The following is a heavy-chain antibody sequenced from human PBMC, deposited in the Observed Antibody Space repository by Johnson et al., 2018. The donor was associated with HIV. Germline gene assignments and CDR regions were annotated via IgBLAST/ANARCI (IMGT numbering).Heavy chain of an antibody. Sequence: HVQLVESGGGLVQPGGSLRLSCAASRFSFSSYAMHWVRQAPGQGLEWVGRIKSKTDGGTPDYADSVKGRFTISRDNSKTTLFLHINSLRAEDTAVYYCAKDRILSGYGPGAFDIWGQGTMVTVSS. J-gene: IGHJ3*02. CDR3: AKDRILSGYGPGAFDI. V-gene: IGHV3-30*04. D-gene: IGHD5-12*01. CDR2: IKSKTDGGTP. CDR1: RFSFSSYA.